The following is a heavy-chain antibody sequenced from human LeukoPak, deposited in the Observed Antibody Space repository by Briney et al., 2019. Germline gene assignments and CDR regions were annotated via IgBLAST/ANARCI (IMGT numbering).Heavy chain of an antibody. V-gene: IGHV1-18*01. CDR3: AREDYYDSSGYYYGEWFDP. D-gene: IGHD3-22*01. Sequence: GASVKVSCKASGYTFTSYGISWVRQAPGQGLEWMGWISAYNGNTNYAQKLQGRVTMTTDTSTSTAYMELWSLRSDDTAVYYCAREDYYDSSGYYYGEWFDPWGQGTLVTVSS. CDR1: GYTFTSYG. J-gene: IGHJ5*02. CDR2: ISAYNGNT.